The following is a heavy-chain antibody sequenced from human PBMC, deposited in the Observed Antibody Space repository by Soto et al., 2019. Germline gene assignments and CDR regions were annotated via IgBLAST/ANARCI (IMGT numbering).Heavy chain of an antibody. D-gene: IGHD5-12*01. CDR1: GGSISSYY. Sequence: SETLSLTCTVSGGSISSYYWSWIRQPPGKGLEWIGYIYYSGSTDYNPSLKSRVTISVDTTKNQFSLKLSSVTAADTAVYYCAGGRWLPLTNYWGQGTLVTVSS. CDR2: IYYSGST. V-gene: IGHV4-59*01. CDR3: AGGRWLPLTNY. J-gene: IGHJ4*02.